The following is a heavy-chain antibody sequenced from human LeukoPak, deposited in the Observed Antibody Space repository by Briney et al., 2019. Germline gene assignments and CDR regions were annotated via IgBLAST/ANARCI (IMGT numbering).Heavy chain of an antibody. V-gene: IGHV3-23*01. D-gene: IGHD4-17*01. CDR3: AKDRDGTVSHPYFQD. CDR1: GFTFSSYA. J-gene: IGHJ1*01. Sequence: GGSLRLSCAASGFTFSSYAMSWVRQAPGKGLEWASSISSGGGGTDSADSVKGRFTISRDNSKNTLFLQMNSLRVEGTAVYFCAKDRDGTVSHPYFQDWGQGTLVTVSS. CDR2: ISSGGGGT.